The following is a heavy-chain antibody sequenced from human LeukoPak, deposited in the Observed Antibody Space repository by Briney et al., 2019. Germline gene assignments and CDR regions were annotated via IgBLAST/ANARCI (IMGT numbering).Heavy chain of an antibody. CDR3: ARGFTMIVVAPGDY. CDR1: GYTFTGYY. D-gene: IGHD3-22*01. CDR2: INPNSGGT. Sequence: ASVKVSCKASGYTFTGYYMHWVRQAPGQGLEWMGWINPNSGGTNYAQKFQGRVTMTRDTSISTAYMELSRLRSDDTAVYYCARGFTMIVVAPGDYWGQGTLVTVSS. J-gene: IGHJ4*02. V-gene: IGHV1-2*02.